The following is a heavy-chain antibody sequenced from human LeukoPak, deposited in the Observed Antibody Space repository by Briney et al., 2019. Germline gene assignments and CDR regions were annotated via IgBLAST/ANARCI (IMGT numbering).Heavy chain of an antibody. J-gene: IGHJ3*02. D-gene: IGHD3-3*01. CDR3: ARANITIFGVAQEDAFDI. V-gene: IGHV4-30-2*01. CDR1: GVSISSGGYY. Sequence: PSETLSLTFTVSGVSISSGGYYWSWIRPPPGKGLEWIGYIYHSGSTYYHPSLKSRVTISVDRSKNQFSLKLSSVTAADTAVYYCARANITIFGVAQEDAFDIWGQGTMVTVSS. CDR2: IYHSGST.